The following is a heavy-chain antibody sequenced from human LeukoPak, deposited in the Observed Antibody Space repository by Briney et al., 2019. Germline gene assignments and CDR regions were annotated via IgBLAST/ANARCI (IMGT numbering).Heavy chain of an antibody. CDR3: ARGPPYIVVVTAIGFFDY. V-gene: IGHV4-39*07. CDR2: AYYSGTT. Sequence: SETLSLTCTVSGGSISNSNYYWGWIRQPPGKGLEWIGGAYYSGTTNYNPSLKSRVTISVDTSKNQFSLKLSSVTAADTAVYYCARGPPYIVVVTAIGFFDYWGQGTLVTVSS. J-gene: IGHJ4*02. D-gene: IGHD2-21*02. CDR1: GGSISNSNYY.